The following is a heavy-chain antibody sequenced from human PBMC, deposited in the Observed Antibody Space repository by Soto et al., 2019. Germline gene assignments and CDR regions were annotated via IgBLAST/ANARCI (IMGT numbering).Heavy chain of an antibody. CDR2: ISAYNGNT. J-gene: IGHJ4*02. Sequence: GASVKVSCKASGYTFTSYGISWVRQAPGQGLEWMGWISAYNGNTNYAQKLQGRVTMTTDTSTSXXXXXXXXXXXXXXXVYYCARDGRQLWPYYFDYWGQGTLVTVSS. CDR3: ARDGRQLWPYYFDY. CDR1: GYTFTSYG. V-gene: IGHV1-18*04. D-gene: IGHD5-18*01.